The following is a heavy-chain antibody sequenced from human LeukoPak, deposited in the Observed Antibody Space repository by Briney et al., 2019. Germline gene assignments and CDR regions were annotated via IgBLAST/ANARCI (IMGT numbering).Heavy chain of an antibody. J-gene: IGHJ4*02. D-gene: IGHD2-21*01. Sequence: SETLSLTCGVYGGSFSGYYWGWIRQPPGKGLEWIGEINHSGGTNYNPSLKSRLTISEDTSNYQFSLKLSSVTAADTAVYYCARSRFRGYFDYWGQGTLVTVSS. CDR2: INHSGGT. CDR1: GGSFSGYY. CDR3: ARSRFRGYFDY. V-gene: IGHV4-34*01.